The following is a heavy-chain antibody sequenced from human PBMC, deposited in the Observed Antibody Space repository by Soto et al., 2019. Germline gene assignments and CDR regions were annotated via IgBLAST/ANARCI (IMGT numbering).Heavy chain of an antibody. J-gene: IGHJ6*02. CDR1: GGSISSGDYY. CDR2: IYYSGST. D-gene: IGHD2-2*01. V-gene: IGHV4-30-4*01. CDR3: RGYCSSTSCYGPYYYYGMDV. Sequence: SETLSLTCTVSGGSISSGDYYWSWIRQPPGKGLEWIGYIYYSGSTYYNPSLKSRVTISVDTSKNQFSLKLSSVTAADTAVYYCRGYCSSTSCYGPYYYYGMDVWGQGTTVTVSS.